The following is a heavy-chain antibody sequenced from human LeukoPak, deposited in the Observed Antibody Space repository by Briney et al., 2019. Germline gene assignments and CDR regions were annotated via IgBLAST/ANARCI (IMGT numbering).Heavy chain of an antibody. J-gene: IGHJ4*02. Sequence: PSETLSLTCAVYGGSFSGYYWSWIRKPPGKGLEWIGEINHGGSTNYNPSLKSRVTISVDTSKNQFSLKLSSVTAADTAVYYCARGKRLVGATTGGFDYWGQGTLVTVSS. D-gene: IGHD1-26*01. CDR3: ARGKRLVGATTGGFDY. V-gene: IGHV4-34*01. CDR1: GGSFSGYY. CDR2: INHGGST.